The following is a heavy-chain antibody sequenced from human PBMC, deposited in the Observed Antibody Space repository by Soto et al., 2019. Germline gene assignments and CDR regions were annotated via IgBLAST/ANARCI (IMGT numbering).Heavy chain of an antibody. D-gene: IGHD5-12*01. CDR2: IYYSGST. V-gene: IGHV4-30-4*02. CDR3: AKDLREMATNTPDY. CDR1: GGSISSGDYY. J-gene: IGHJ4*02. Sequence: SETLSLTCTVSGGSISSGDYYWSWIRQPPGKGLEWIGYIYYSGSTYYNPSLKSRVTISVDTSKNQFSLRGEDTAVYYCAKDLREMATNTPDYWGQGTLVTVSS.